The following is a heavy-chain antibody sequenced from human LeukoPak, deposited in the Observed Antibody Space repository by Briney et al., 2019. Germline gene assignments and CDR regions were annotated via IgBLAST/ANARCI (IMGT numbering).Heavy chain of an antibody. CDR2: ISSSSSYI. Sequence: GGSLRLFCAASGFTFSSYSMNWVRQAPGKGLEWVSSISSSSSYIYYADSVKGRFTISRDNAKNSLYLQMNSLRAEDTAVYYCAREPSSGWFDYWGQGTLVTVSS. CDR3: AREPSSGWFDY. V-gene: IGHV3-21*01. D-gene: IGHD6-19*01. J-gene: IGHJ4*02. CDR1: GFTFSSYS.